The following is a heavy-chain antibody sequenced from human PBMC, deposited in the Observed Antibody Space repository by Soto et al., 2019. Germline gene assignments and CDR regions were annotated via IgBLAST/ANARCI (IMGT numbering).Heavy chain of an antibody. CDR3: TTGSVEGV. Sequence: EVQLVESGGGFIYPGGSLRLSCAASGLTISNAWMNWVRQAPGKGLEWVGRIKTNTEGGTTDYAAAVTGRFTVSRDDSKNTLYLQMNSLKTEDTAVYYCTTGSVEGVWGQGTTVTVSS. V-gene: IGHV3-15*07. CDR2: IKTNTEGGTT. D-gene: IGHD2-15*01. J-gene: IGHJ6*02. CDR1: GLTISNAW.